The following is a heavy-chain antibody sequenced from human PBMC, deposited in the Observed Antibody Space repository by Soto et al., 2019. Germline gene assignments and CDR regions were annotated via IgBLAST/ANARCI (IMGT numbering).Heavy chain of an antibody. CDR2: ISYDGSNK. D-gene: IGHD3-10*01. CDR3: AKDDRKYYGSGTSVYGMDV. V-gene: IGHV3-30*18. J-gene: IGHJ6*02. Sequence: QPGGSLRLSCAASGFTFSSYGMHWVRQAPGKGLERVAVISYDGSNKYYADSVKGRFTISRDNSKNTLYLQMNSLRAEDTAVYYCAKDDRKYYGSGTSVYGMDVWGQGTTVTVSS. CDR1: GFTFSSYG.